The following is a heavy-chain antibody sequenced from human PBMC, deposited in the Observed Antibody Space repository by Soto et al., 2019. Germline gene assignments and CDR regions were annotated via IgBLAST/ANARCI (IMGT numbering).Heavy chain of an antibody. D-gene: IGHD2-8*01. CDR1: GYTFTSYG. CDR3: ARDLAVGLVYY. V-gene: IGHV1-18*01. Sequence: QVQLVQSGAEVKKPGASVKVSCKASGYTFTSYGISWVRQAPGQGLEWMGWISAYNGNANYAQKLQGRVTMTTDTTTSTDYIERMSLRTDDTAVYYCARDLAVGLVYYRGQGPLVTVSS. J-gene: IGHJ4*02. CDR2: ISAYNGNA.